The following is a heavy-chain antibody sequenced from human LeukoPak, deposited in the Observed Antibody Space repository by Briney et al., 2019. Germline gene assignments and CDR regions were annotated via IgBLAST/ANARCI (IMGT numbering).Heavy chain of an antibody. J-gene: IGHJ5*02. Sequence: GGSLRLSCAASGFTFSIYAMSWVRQAPGKGLEWVSAISGSGGSTYYADSVKGRFTISRDNSKNTLYLQMNSLRAEDTAVYYCAKIAAAGTFDYNWFDPWGQGTLVTVSS. V-gene: IGHV3-23*01. CDR1: GFTFSIYA. CDR2: ISGSGGST. CDR3: AKIAAAGTFDYNWFDP. D-gene: IGHD6-13*01.